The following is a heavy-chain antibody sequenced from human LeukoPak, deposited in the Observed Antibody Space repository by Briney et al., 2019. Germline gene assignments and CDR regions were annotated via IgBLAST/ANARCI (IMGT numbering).Heavy chain of an antibody. V-gene: IGHV3-53*01. CDR2: IYSGSST. D-gene: IGHD1-26*01. J-gene: IGHJ6*02. CDR3: ARDPVGNYYYGMDV. Sequence: PGGSLRLSCAASGFTVSSNYMSWVRQAPGKGLEWVSVIYSGSSTYYADSVKGRFTISRDNSKNTLYLQMNSLRAEDTAVYYCARDPVGNYYYGMDVWGQGTTVTVSS. CDR1: GFTVSSNY.